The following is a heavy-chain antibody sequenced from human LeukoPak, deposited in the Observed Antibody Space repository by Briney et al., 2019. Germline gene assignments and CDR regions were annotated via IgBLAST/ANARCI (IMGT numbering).Heavy chain of an antibody. V-gene: IGHV1-46*01. Sequence: ASVKVSCKASAYTFSSYLLHWVRQAPGQGLEWMGIIDPSGGSTDYAQKFQGRITMTRGTSTSTVYMELSSLRSEDTAVYYCARDLGLRGVTNWFDPWGQGTLVTVSS. CDR3: ARDLGLRGVTNWFDP. CDR2: IDPSGGST. D-gene: IGHD3-10*01. J-gene: IGHJ5*02. CDR1: AYTFSSYL.